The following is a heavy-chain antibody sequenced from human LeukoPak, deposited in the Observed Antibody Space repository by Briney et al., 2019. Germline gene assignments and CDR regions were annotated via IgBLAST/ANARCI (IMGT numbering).Heavy chain of an antibody. J-gene: IGHJ6*02. CDR1: GFTFSSYG. CDR3: ARANAAGLDV. V-gene: IGHV3-33*01. D-gene: IGHD6-13*01. Sequence: PGRSLRLSCAASGFTFSSYGMHWVRQAPGKGLEWVAVIWYDGSNKYYADSVKGRFTISRDNAKNSLYLHMNSLRAEDTAVYYCARANAAGLDVWGQGTTVTVSS. CDR2: IWYDGSNK.